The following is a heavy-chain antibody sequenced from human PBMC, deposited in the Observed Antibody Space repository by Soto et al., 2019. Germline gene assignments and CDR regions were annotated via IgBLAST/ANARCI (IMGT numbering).Heavy chain of an antibody. CDR3: PRVQTYYQHSIGNHPSHP. V-gene: IGHV4-31*03. J-gene: IGHJ5*02. CDR2: IHYSGGATYSP. CDR1: GASIITDGYY. Sequence: QVQLQESGPGLVEPSQTLSLICTVSGASIITDGYYWTWIRQHPGKGLEWLGYIHYSGGATYSPSSNPPPEGRIAISGEISKSLFSLKRPSVTAADTAVYYCPRVQTYYQHSIGNHPSHPGGQGTLVPASS. D-gene: IGHD3-10*01.